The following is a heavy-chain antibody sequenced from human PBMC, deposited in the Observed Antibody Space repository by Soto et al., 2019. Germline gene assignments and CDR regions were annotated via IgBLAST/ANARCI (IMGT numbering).Heavy chain of an antibody. CDR3: ARDSRDRAAAYYYYYYGMDV. D-gene: IGHD6-13*01. V-gene: IGHV4-61*01. Sequence: SSETLSLTCTVSGGSVSSGSYYWSWIRQPPGKGLEWIGYIYYSGSTNYNPSLKSRVTISVDTSKNQFSLKLSSVTAADTAVYYCARDSRDRAAAYYYYYYGMDVWGQGTTVTVSS. J-gene: IGHJ6*02. CDR2: IYYSGST. CDR1: GGSVSSGSYY.